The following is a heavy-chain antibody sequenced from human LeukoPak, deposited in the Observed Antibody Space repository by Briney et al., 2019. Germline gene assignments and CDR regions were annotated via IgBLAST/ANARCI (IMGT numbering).Heavy chain of an antibody. D-gene: IGHD1-26*01. CDR2: ISGAGYNT. CDR1: GFTFRNYA. CDR3: AKDRASSWWHFDL. J-gene: IGHJ2*01. V-gene: IGHV3-23*01. Sequence: GGSLRLSCAGSGFTFRNYAMSWVRQAPGKGLEWVSAISGAGYNTYYADSVKGRFTISRDNSKNTLYLQMNSLRAEDTAVYYCAKDRASSWWHFDLWGRGTLVTVSS.